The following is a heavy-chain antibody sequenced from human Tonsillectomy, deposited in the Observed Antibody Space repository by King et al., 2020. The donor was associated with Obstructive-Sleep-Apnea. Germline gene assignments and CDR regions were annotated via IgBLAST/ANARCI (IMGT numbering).Heavy chain of an antibody. V-gene: IGHV3-48*04. CDR2: ISSSSSSI. Sequence: VQLVESGGGLVQPGGSLGLSCAASGFTFNTYSMNWVRQAPGKGLEWVSYISSSSSSIHYADSVKGRFTISRDNAKNSLYLQMNSLRAEDTAVYCCARDRGVDYYDSRDYYEAPEFHHWGQGTLVTVSS. D-gene: IGHD3-22*01. CDR1: GFTFNTYS. CDR3: ARDRGVDYYDSRDYYEAPEFHH. J-gene: IGHJ1*01.